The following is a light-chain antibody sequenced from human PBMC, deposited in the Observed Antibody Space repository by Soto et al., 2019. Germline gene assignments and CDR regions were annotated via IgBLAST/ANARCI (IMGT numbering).Light chain of an antibody. J-gene: IGKJ1*01. CDR3: QQCDNGWT. V-gene: IGKV1-5*03. CDR2: KAS. CDR1: QSISSW. Sequence: DIQMTQSPSTLSASVGDRVTITCRASQSISSWLAWYQQRPGKAPKLLIYKASSLESGVPSRLSGSGSETEFTLTISRLQPDDSATCYCQQCDNGWTFGQGTKVEI.